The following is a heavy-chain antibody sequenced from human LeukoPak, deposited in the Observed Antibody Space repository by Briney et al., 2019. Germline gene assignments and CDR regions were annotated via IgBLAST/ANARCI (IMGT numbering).Heavy chain of an antibody. V-gene: IGHV4-39*07. J-gene: IGHJ5*02. CDR1: GGSISSSSYY. CDR3: ARDGEYQLLYNWFDP. Sequence: PSETLSLTCTVSGGSISSSSYYWGWIRQPPGKGLEWIGSIYYSGSTYYNPSLKSRVTISVDTSKNQFSLKLSSVTAADTAVYYCARDGEYQLLYNWFDPWGQGTLVTVSS. CDR2: IYYSGST. D-gene: IGHD2-2*01.